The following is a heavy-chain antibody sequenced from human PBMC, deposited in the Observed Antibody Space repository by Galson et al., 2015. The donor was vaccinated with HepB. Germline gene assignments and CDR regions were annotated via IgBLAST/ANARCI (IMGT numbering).Heavy chain of an antibody. V-gene: IGHV3-53*01. Sequence: SLRLSCAASEFSIDNYYMNWVRQAPGKGLEWVSVIHRGGATFYTDSVKGRFTISRDISKNTLYLQMDSLRGEDTAVYYCARESWYGFHSWGRGTLVSVSS. J-gene: IGHJ4*02. D-gene: IGHD3-10*01. CDR1: EFSIDNYY. CDR3: ARESWYGFHS. CDR2: IHRGGAT.